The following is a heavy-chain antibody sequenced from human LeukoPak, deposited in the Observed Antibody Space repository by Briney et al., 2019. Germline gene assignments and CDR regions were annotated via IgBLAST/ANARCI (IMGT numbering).Heavy chain of an antibody. Sequence: ASVTVSCTASGYTFTGYYMHWVRQAPGQGLEWMGWINPNSGGTNYAQKFQGWVTMTRDTSISTAYIELSRLRSDDTAVYYCARAADSSGYYRPLVYYGMDVWGQGTTVTVSS. CDR1: GYTFTGYY. J-gene: IGHJ6*02. V-gene: IGHV1-2*04. CDR2: INPNSGGT. D-gene: IGHD3-22*01. CDR3: ARAADSSGYYRPLVYYGMDV.